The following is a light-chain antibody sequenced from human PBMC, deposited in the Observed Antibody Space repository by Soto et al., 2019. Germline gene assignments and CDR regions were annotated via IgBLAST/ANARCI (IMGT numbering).Light chain of an antibody. Sequence: QSVLTQPASVSGSPGQSITISCTGTSSDVRGYNYVSWYQQHPGKAPKLMIYDVSNRPSGVSNRFSGSKSGNTASLTISGLQAEDEADYYCSSYTSSSTLDFGTGTTVTVL. J-gene: IGLJ1*01. CDR2: DVS. V-gene: IGLV2-14*01. CDR1: SSDVRGYNY. CDR3: SSYTSSSTLD.